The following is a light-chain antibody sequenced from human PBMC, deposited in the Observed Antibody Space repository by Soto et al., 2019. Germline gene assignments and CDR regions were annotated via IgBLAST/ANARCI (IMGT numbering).Light chain of an antibody. CDR2: DVS. J-gene: IGLJ1*01. Sequence: QSALTQPASVSGSPGQSITISCTGTSSDGGGYNYVSWYQQHPGKAPKLMIYDVSNRPSGVSNRFSGSKSGNTASLTISGLQAEDEADYYCSSYTSSVYVFGTGTKLTVL. V-gene: IGLV2-14*01. CDR1: SSDGGGYNY. CDR3: SSYTSSVYV.